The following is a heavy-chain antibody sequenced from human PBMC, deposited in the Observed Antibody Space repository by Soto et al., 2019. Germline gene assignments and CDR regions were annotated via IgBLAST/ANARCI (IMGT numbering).Heavy chain of an antibody. CDR1: GYTFTGYY. V-gene: IGHV1-2*02. CDR2: INPNSGGT. D-gene: IGHD5-18*01. Sequence: ASVKVSCKASGYTFTGYYMHWLRQAPGQGLEWMGWINPNSGGTNYAQKFQGRVTMTRDTSISTAYMELSRLRSDDTAVYYCARDRSFGYGYYYYYGMDVWGQGTTVTVSS. J-gene: IGHJ6*02. CDR3: ARDRSFGYGYYYYYGMDV.